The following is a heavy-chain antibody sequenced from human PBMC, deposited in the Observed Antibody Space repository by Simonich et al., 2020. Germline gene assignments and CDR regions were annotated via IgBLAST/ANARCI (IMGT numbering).Heavy chain of an antibody. Sequence: GGGLVKPGGSLRLSCAASGFTFSSYSMNWVRQAPGKGLEWVSSISSSSSYIYYADSVKGRFTISRDNAKNSLYLQMTSLRAEDTAVYYCAREGYSSSAEYFQHWGQGTLVTVSS. CDR1: GFTFSSYS. J-gene: IGHJ1*01. CDR3: AREGYSSSAEYFQH. D-gene: IGHD6-13*01. CDR2: ISSSSSYI. V-gene: IGHV3-21*01.